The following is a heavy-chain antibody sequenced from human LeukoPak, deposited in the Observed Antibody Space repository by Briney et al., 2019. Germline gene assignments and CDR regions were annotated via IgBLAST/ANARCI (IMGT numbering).Heavy chain of an antibody. Sequence: SETLSLTCAVYGGSFSGYYWSWIRQPPGKGLEWIGEINHSGSTNYNPSLKSRVTISVDTSKNQFSLKLSSVTAADTAVYSCARGATMIVVVTTFNWFDPWGQGTLVTVSS. D-gene: IGHD3-22*01. CDR1: GGSFSGYY. V-gene: IGHV4-34*01. J-gene: IGHJ5*02. CDR3: ARGATMIVVVTTFNWFDP. CDR2: INHSGST.